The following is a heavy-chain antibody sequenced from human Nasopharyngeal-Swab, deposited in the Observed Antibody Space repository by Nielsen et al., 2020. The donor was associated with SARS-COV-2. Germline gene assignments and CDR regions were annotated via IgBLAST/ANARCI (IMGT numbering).Heavy chain of an antibody. J-gene: IGHJ4*02. CDR3: ARGDSSGWAFDY. CDR2: IYYSGST. V-gene: IGHV4-59*08. D-gene: IGHD6-19*01. Sequence: RQAPGKGLEWIGYIYYSGSTNYNPSLKSRVTISVDTSKNQFSLKMSSVTAADTAVYYCARGDSSGWAFDYWSQGTLVTVSS.